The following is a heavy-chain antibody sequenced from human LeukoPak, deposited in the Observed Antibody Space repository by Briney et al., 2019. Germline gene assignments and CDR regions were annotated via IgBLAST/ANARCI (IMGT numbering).Heavy chain of an antibody. D-gene: IGHD3-22*01. Sequence: PGGSLRLSCAASGFTFSSYSMNWVRQAPGKGLEWVSGISWNSGSIGYADSVKGRFTISRDNAKNSLYLQMNSLRAEDMALYYCAKDSGGYYDDAFDIWGQGTMVTVSS. J-gene: IGHJ3*02. CDR3: AKDSGGYYDDAFDI. V-gene: IGHV3-9*03. CDR2: ISWNSGSI. CDR1: GFTFSSYS.